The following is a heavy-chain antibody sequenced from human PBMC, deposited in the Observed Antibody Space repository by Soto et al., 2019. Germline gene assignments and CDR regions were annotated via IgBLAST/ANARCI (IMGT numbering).Heavy chain of an antibody. Sequence: SDTLSLTCTISGGSISGYYWTWIRQSPGKGLEYIGYVYNGNTNYNPSLNSRVTISVDTSKNQFSLKLSSVTAADTAVYYCARRYGGNFDYWGQGTLVTVSS. CDR2: VYNGNT. CDR1: GGSISGYY. V-gene: IGHV4-59*12. CDR3: ARRYGGNFDY. D-gene: IGHD2-15*01. J-gene: IGHJ4*02.